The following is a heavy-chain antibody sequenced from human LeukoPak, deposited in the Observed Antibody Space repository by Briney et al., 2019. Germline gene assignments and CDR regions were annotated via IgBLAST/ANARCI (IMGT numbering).Heavy chain of an antibody. CDR2: IYTSGST. CDR1: GGSISSGSYY. V-gene: IGHV4-61*02. Sequence: SETLSLTCTVSGGSISSGSYYWSWIRQPAGKGLEWIGRIYTSGSTNYNPSLKSRVTISVDTSKNQFSLKLSSVTAADTAVYYCAREYLIAAAGLDYWGQGTLVTVSS. D-gene: IGHD6-13*01. CDR3: AREYLIAAAGLDY. J-gene: IGHJ4*02.